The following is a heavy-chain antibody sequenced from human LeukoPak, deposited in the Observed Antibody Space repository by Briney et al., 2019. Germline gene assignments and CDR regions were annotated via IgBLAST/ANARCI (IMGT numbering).Heavy chain of an antibody. CDR2: IYYSGST. CDR3: AREGLWFGELFELGWFDP. CDR1: GGSISSYY. J-gene: IGHJ5*02. D-gene: IGHD3-10*01. Sequence: PSETLSLTCTVSGGSISSYYWSWIRQPPGKGLEWIGYIYYSGSTNYNPSLKSRVTISVGTSKNQFSLKLSSVTAADTAVYYCAREGLWFGELFELGWFDPWGQGTLVTVSS. V-gene: IGHV4-59*01.